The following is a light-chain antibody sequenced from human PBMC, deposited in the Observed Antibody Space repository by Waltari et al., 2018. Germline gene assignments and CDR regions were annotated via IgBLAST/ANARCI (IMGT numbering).Light chain of an antibody. V-gene: IGLV1-47*01. CDR3: AAWDDSLSAWV. J-gene: IGLJ3*02. CDR2: RNN. Sequence: QSVLTQPPSASGTPGQRVTISPSGRSSNIGSNNLYWYQQLPGTAPKLLISRNNHRPSGVPDRFSGSKSGTSASLAISGLRSEDEADYFCAAWDDSLSAWVFGGGTKLTVL. CDR1: SSNIGSNN.